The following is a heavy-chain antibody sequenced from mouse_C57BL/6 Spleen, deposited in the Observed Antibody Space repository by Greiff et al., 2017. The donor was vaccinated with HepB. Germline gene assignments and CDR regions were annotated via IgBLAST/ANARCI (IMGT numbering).Heavy chain of an antibody. CDR2: INPSNGGT. V-gene: IGHV1-53*01. CDR3: ARCVGIIPTAPFDY. Sequence: VQLKQPGTELVKPGASVKLSCKASGYTFTSYWMHWVKQRPGQGLEWIGNINPSNGGTNYNEKFKSKATLTVDKSSSTAYMQLSSLTSEDSAVYYCARCVGIIPTAPFDYWGQGTTLTVSS. CDR1: GYTFTSYW. J-gene: IGHJ2*01. D-gene: IGHD1-1*01.